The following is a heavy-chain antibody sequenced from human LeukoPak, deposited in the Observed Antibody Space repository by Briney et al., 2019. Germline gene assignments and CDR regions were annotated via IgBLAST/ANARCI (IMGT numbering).Heavy chain of an antibody. Sequence: ASVKVSCKASGYTFTGYYMHWVRQAPGQGLEWMGWINPNSGGTNYAQKLQGRVTMTRDTSISTAYMELSRLRSDDTAVYYCARDLLPWIQLWSLGGRDAFDIWGQGTMVTVSS. CDR3: ARDLLPWIQLWSLGGRDAFDI. CDR1: GYTFTGYY. J-gene: IGHJ3*02. D-gene: IGHD5-18*01. V-gene: IGHV1-2*02. CDR2: INPNSGGT.